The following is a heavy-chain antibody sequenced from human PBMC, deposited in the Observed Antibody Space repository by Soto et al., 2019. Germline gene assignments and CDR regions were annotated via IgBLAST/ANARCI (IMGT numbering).Heavy chain of an antibody. V-gene: IGHV3-49*04. CDR1: GFTFGDYA. Sequence: LRLSCTASGFTFGDYAMSWVRQAPGKGLEWVGFIRSKAYGGTTEYAASVKGRFTISRDDSKSIAYLQMNSLKTEDTAVYYCTREMRFSHYYYYGMDVWGQGTTVTVSS. J-gene: IGHJ6*02. CDR2: IRSKAYGGTT. D-gene: IGHD3-3*01. CDR3: TREMRFSHYYYYGMDV.